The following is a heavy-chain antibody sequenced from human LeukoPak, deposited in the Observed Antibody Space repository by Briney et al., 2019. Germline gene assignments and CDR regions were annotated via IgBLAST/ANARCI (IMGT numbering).Heavy chain of an antibody. V-gene: IGHV1-46*01. CDR1: GYTFSSYY. D-gene: IGHD3-22*01. CDR2: INPSGGST. CDR3: ARGDSSGPQVY. Sequence: ASVKLSCKASGYTFSSYYMHWVRQAPGQGLEWMGIINPSGGSTKYAQKLQGRVTMTRDTSTSTVYMGLSSLRSEDTAVYYCARGDSSGPQVYWGQGTLVTVSS. J-gene: IGHJ4*02.